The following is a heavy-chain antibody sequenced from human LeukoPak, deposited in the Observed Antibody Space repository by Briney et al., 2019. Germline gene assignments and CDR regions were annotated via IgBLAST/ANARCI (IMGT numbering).Heavy chain of an antibody. D-gene: IGHD4-17*01. Sequence: GASVKVSCKASGYTFTGYYMHWVRQAPGQGLEWMGWINPNSGGTNYAQKFQGWVTMTRDTSISTAYMELSRLRSDDTAVYYCARTLSLYGAREDDAFDIWGQGTMVTVSS. CDR3: ARTLSLYGAREDDAFDI. V-gene: IGHV1-2*04. CDR2: INPNSGGT. CDR1: GYTFTGYY. J-gene: IGHJ3*02.